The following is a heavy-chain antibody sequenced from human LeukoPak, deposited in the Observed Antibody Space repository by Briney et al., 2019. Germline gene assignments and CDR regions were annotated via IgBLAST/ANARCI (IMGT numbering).Heavy chain of an antibody. Sequence: PGRSLRLSCAASGFSFSNYAMHWVRQAPGKGLEWVAVILHDGSKEYYGDSVKGRFTISRDNSKNTLYLQMTSLRAEDTALYYCARDSSNGEWLITYWGQGTLVTVSS. D-gene: IGHD6-19*01. CDR3: ARDSSNGEWLITY. J-gene: IGHJ4*02. CDR1: GFSFSNYA. CDR2: ILHDGSKE. V-gene: IGHV3-30*01.